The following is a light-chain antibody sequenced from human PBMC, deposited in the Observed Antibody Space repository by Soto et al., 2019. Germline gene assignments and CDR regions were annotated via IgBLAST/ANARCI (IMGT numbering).Light chain of an antibody. Sequence: EIVLTQSPGTLSLSPGERATLSCRASQSVSTYVAWYQQKPGQAPRLLIYDASTRATGIPARFSGSGSGTDFTLTISSLEPEDFATYYCQQRTHWPAFGQGTRLEIK. CDR2: DAS. CDR3: QQRTHWPA. CDR1: QSVSTY. J-gene: IGKJ5*01. V-gene: IGKV3-11*01.